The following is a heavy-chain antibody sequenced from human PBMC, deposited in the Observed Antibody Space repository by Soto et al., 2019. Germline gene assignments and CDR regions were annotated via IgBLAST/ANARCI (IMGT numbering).Heavy chain of an antibody. D-gene: IGHD4-17*01. Sequence: QVPLVQSGAEVKKPGASVKVSCKASGYTFTSYGISWVRQAPGQGLEWMGWISAYNGNTNYAQKLQGRVTMTTDTSTSTAYMELRSLRSDDTAVYYCARVPVTTSFGYYYYGMDVWGQGTTVTVSS. CDR1: GYTFTSYG. J-gene: IGHJ6*02. V-gene: IGHV1-18*01. CDR2: ISAYNGNT. CDR3: ARVPVTTSFGYYYYGMDV.